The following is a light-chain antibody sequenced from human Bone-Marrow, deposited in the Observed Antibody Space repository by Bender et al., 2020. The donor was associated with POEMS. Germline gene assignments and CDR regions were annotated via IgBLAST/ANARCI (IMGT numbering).Light chain of an antibody. CDR2: NNS. J-gene: IGLJ3*02. Sequence: QSVLTQPPSASGPPGQRVTISCSGRSSTFGSYPVNWYQQLPGAAPKLVIFNNSQRPSGVPDRFSGSNSGTSASLAISWLLSDDEADFYCETWDDRLNGWVFGGGTKLTVL. CDR1: SSTFGSYP. CDR3: ETWDDRLNGWV. V-gene: IGLV1-44*01.